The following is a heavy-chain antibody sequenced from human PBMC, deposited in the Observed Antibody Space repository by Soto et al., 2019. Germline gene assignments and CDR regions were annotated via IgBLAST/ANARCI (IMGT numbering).Heavy chain of an antibody. Sequence: QVQLVQSGSEVGKPGASVKVSCKTSAHPFSRSIIAWVRQARGQGLEYMGWISGYNGNTQHGQKFQGRLTMTTDTSASTVHTELRTLTSDDTAVYYCARGGDWTYAMDVWGPGTTVTVSS. CDR1: AHPFSRSI. J-gene: IGHJ6*02. D-gene: IGHD2-21*02. CDR2: ISGYNGNT. CDR3: ARGGDWTYAMDV. V-gene: IGHV1-18*01.